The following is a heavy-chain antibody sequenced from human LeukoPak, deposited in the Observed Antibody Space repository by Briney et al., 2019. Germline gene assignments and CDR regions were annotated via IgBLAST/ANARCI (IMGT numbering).Heavy chain of an antibody. CDR1: GFIFSDFA. CDR2: TSDDGTKT. J-gene: IGHJ4*02. D-gene: IGHD3-9*01. Sequence: GGSLRLSCAASGFIFSDFAMHWVRQAPGKGLEWLAGTSDDGTKTYYAQSVKGRFTISRDNSKNMLFLQMNSLRSEDTAIYYCARRDNFEYWGQGTLVTVSS. V-gene: IGHV3-30-3*01. CDR3: ARRDNFEY.